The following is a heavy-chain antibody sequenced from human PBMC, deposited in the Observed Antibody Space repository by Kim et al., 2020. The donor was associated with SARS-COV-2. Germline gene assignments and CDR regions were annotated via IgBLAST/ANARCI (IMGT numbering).Heavy chain of an antibody. Sequence: NYNPALKSRVSMSMDTSKTDFSLTLRSVTAADTAVYYCARHDYHVGLEFWGPGSLVTVSS. V-gene: IGHV4-59*08. CDR3: ARHDYHVGLEF. D-gene: IGHD1-1*01. J-gene: IGHJ1*01.